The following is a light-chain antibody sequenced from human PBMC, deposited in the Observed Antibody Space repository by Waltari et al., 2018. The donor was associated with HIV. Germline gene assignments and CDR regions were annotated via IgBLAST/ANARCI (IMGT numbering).Light chain of an antibody. V-gene: IGLV2-23*01. CDR1: SSDVGSYIL. J-gene: IGLJ2*01. CDR2: EGS. CDR3: CSYAGSSNVV. Sequence: QSALTQPASVSGSPGPSITIPCTGTSSDVGSYILVSWYQQHPGKAPKLMIYEGSKRPSGVSNRFSGSKSGNTASLTISGLQAEDEADYYCCSYAGSSNVVFGGGTKLTVL.